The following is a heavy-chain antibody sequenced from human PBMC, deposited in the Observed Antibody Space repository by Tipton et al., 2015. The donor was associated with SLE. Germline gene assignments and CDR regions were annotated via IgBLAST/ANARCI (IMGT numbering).Heavy chain of an antibody. CDR1: GFTFSSYS. CDR3: ARDPFLASPPDAFDI. V-gene: IGHV3-48*01. Sequence: SLRLSCSASGFTFSSYSMNWVRQAPGKGLEWVSYISSSSSTIYYADSVKGRFTISRDNAKNSLYLQMNSLRAEDTAVYYCARDPFLASPPDAFDIWGQGTMVTVSS. J-gene: IGHJ3*02. CDR2: ISSSSSTI. D-gene: IGHD3-3*02.